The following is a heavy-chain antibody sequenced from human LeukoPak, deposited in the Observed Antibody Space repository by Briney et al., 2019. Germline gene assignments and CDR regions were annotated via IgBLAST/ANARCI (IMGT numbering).Heavy chain of an antibody. J-gene: IGHJ5*02. Sequence: AVKVSCKASGGTFSSYAISWVRQAPGQGLEWMGRINPILGIANYAQKFQGRVTITADKSTSTAYMELSSLRSEDTAVYYCARVYYYDSSGYYYWFDPWGQGTLATVSS. CDR3: ARVYYYDSSGYYYWFDP. V-gene: IGHV1-69*04. D-gene: IGHD3-22*01. CDR2: INPILGIA. CDR1: GGTFSSYA.